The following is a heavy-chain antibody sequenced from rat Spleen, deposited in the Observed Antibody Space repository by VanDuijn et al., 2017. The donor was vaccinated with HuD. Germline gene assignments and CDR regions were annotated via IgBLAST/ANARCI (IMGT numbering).Heavy chain of an antibody. CDR1: GFTFSDYY. CDR3: ARQDIIMAANWFAY. Sequence: EVQLVESGGGLVPPGRSMKLSCAASGFTFSDYYMAWVRQAPTKGLEWVATISSDGSNTYYRDSVKGRFTISRDNVRSTLYLQMDSLRSEDTATYYCARQDIIMAANWFAYWGQGTLVTVSS. V-gene: IGHV5-25*01. CDR2: ISSDGSNT. J-gene: IGHJ3*01. D-gene: IGHD1-2*01.